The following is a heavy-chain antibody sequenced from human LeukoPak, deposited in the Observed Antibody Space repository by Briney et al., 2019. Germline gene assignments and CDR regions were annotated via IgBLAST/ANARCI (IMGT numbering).Heavy chain of an antibody. J-gene: IGHJ4*02. CDR1: GFTFSSFS. CDR3: AREDYGGYVDY. Sequence: GGSLRLSCAASGFTFSSFSMHWVRQAPGKGLESVSAISSNGGSTYYANSVKGRFTISRDNAKNTLYLQMGSLRAEDMAVYYCAREDYGGYVDYWGQGTLVTVSS. CDR2: ISSNGGST. V-gene: IGHV3-64*01. D-gene: IGHD4/OR15-4a*01.